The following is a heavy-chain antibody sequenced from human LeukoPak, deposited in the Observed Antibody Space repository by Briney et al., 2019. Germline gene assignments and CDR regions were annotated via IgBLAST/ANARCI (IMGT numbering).Heavy chain of an antibody. D-gene: IGHD6-13*01. J-gene: IGHJ4*02. CDR1: GGSISSYY. CDR3: ARDSEAAAEDY. CDR2: IYYSGST. Sequence: TTSETLSLTCTVSGGSISSYYWSWIRQPPGKGLEWIGSIYYSGSTYYNPSLKSRVTISVDTSKNQFSLKLSSVTAADTAVYYCARDSEAAAEDYWGQGTLVTVSS. V-gene: IGHV4-39*07.